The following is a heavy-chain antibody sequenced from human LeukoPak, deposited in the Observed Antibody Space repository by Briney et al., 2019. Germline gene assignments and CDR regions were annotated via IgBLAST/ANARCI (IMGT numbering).Heavy chain of an antibody. J-gene: IGHJ3*02. CDR3: AREVIRWAAIRVDAFES. V-gene: IGHV3-20*04. CDR1: GFTFVDYG. Sequence: GGSLRLSCAASGFTFVDYGMTWVRQAPGKALEWGAGINWDGDSTGYADSVRGRFTISRDNAKNSLYLQMNSLRAEDTALYYCAREVIRWAAIRVDAFESWGHGTMVTVSS. D-gene: IGHD2-2*01. CDR2: INWDGDST.